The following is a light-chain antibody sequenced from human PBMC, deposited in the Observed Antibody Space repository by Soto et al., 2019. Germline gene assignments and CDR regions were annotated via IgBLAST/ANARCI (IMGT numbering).Light chain of an antibody. CDR1: QSINNW. V-gene: IGKV1-5*03. CDR2: EAS. Sequence: DIQMTQSPSTLSASVGDRVTITCRASQSINNWVAWYQQKPGSAPKLLIYEASSLESGVPSRFSGSGSGTEFTLTISSLQPEDFAPYYCQQYNRSSRRFGQGTKVEIK. CDR3: QQYNRSSRR. J-gene: IGKJ1*01.